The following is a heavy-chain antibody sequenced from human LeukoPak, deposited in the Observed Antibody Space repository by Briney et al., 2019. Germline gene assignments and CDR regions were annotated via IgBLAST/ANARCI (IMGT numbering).Heavy chain of an antibody. CDR1: GYTFTNYA. V-gene: IGHV1-18*01. CDR3: ARGLEWLTRRHTWFDP. Sequence: ASVKVSCKASGYTFTNYAISWVRQAPGQGLEWMGWISGYNGNTNYAQELQGRVTMTTDTSTRTAYMELRSLRSDDTAVYYCARGLEWLTRRHTWFDPWGQGTLVTVSS. D-gene: IGHD3-3*01. CDR2: ISGYNGNT. J-gene: IGHJ5*02.